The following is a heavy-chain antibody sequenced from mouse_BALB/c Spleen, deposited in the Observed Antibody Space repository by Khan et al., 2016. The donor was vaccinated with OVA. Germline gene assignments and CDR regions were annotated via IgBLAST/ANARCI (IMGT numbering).Heavy chain of an antibody. CDR3: TRSRTGSFAY. V-gene: IGHV1-77*01. CDR1: GYTFTDYY. Sequence: QVQLKESGAELARPGASVKLSCKASGYTFTDYYLNWVKQRTGQGLEWIGDIYPGSGYTYYNERFKGKATLTADISSSTAYMQLSSLKSEDSAVYFSTRSRTGSFAYWGQGTLVTVSA. D-gene: IGHD4-1*01. J-gene: IGHJ3*01. CDR2: IYPGSGYT.